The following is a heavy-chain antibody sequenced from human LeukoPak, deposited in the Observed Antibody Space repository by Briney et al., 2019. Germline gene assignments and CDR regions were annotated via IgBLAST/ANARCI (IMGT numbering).Heavy chain of an antibody. J-gene: IGHJ4*02. CDR2: FDPENGET. CDR1: GYTLTELS. Sequence: ASVKDSCKVSGYTLTELSMHWVRQAPGKGLEWPAGFDPENGETIYAQKFQGRVTMTEDTSTDTAYMELSSLRSEYTAVYYCATSYYDILTGYRPLAYWGQGTLVTVSS. CDR3: ATSYYDILTGYRPLAY. D-gene: IGHD3-9*01. V-gene: IGHV1-24*01.